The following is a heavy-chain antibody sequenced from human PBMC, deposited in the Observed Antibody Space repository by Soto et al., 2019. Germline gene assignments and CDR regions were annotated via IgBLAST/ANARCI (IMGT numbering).Heavy chain of an antibody. CDR3: ASSGYDAFDI. CDR2: IIPIFGTA. D-gene: IGHD3-22*01. J-gene: IGHJ3*02. CDR1: GGTFSSYA. V-gene: IGHV1-69*13. Sequence: ASVKVSCKASGGTFSSYAISWVRQAPGQGLEWMGGIIPIFGTANYAQKFQGRVTITADESTSTAYMELSSLRSEDTAVYYCASSGYDAFDIWGQGTMVTVSS.